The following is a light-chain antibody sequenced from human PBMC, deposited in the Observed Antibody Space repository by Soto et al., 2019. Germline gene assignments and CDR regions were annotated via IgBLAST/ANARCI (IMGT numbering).Light chain of an antibody. CDR3: QQYAASGGT. V-gene: IGKV3-15*01. Sequence: ERVMTQSPATLSVSPGERATLSCRASQSVGSNLAWYQQKPGQAPRLLIFGASSRATGVPARFSGSGSGTEFTLTINSLQSEDFAVYYCQQYAASGGTFGQGTKVDIK. CDR2: GAS. CDR1: QSVGSN. J-gene: IGKJ2*01.